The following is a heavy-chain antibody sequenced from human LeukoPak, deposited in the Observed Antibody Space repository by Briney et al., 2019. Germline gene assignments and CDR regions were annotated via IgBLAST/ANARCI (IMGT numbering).Heavy chain of an antibody. D-gene: IGHD3-9*01. Sequence: ASVKVSCKASGYTFTDYYMHWVRPAPGQGLEWVGWINFNSGGTKYAQNFQGRVTMTRDTSISTAFMNLSGLTSDDTAVYYCATLSSVDPTYWGQGTLVTVSS. CDR2: INFNSGGT. CDR1: GYTFTDYY. J-gene: IGHJ4*02. V-gene: IGHV1-2*02. CDR3: ATLSSVDPTY.